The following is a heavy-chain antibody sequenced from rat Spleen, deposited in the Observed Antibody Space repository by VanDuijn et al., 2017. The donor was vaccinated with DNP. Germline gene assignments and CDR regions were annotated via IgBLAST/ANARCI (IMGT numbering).Heavy chain of an antibody. CDR1: GFTFNKDW. Sequence: EVQLVESGGDPVQPGGSLTLSCVVSGFTFNKDWMTWVRQVPGKGLEWVASITTGGEITYYPDSVKGRFTVSRDHATNTLYLRLNSLRSEDTATYYCARRDYPVPAYWGQGTLVTVSS. J-gene: IGHJ3*01. CDR2: ITTGGEIT. D-gene: IGHD1-4*01. V-gene: IGHV5-31*01. CDR3: ARRDYPVPAY.